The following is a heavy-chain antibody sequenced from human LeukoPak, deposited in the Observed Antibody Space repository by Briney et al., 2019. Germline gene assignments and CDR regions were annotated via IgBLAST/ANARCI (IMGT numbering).Heavy chain of an antibody. J-gene: IGHJ5*02. CDR3: ARDRCSGGSCYSWFDP. V-gene: IGHV6-1*01. D-gene: IGHD2-15*01. CDR1: GDSVSSNSAA. CDR2: TYYGSKWYN. Sequence: SQTLSLTCAISGDSVSSNSAAWNWIRQSPSRGLEWLGRTYYGSKWYNDYAVSVKSRITINPDTSKNQFSLQLNSVTPEDTAVYYCARDRCSGGSCYSWFDPWGQGTLVTVSS.